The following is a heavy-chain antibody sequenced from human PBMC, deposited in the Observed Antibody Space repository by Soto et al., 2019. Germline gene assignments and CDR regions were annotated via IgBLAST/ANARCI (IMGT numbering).Heavy chain of an antibody. Sequence: SETLSLTCTVSGGSISDDYWSLIRQPPGKGLEWIGHISHSGSTNYNPSLKSRVTISVDTSKRQFSLKLSYVTAADTDVYYCAREARGGISGMDVWGQGTTVTVSS. CDR3: AREARGGISGMDV. CDR2: ISHSGST. J-gene: IGHJ6*02. CDR1: GGSISDDY. V-gene: IGHV4-59*01. D-gene: IGHD3-10*01.